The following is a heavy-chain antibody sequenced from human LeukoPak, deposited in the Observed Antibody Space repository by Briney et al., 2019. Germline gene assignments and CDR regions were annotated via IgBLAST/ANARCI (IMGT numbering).Heavy chain of an antibody. Sequence: VASVKVSCKASGGTFSSYAISWVRQAPGQGLEWMGRIIPILGIANYAQKFQGRVTITADKSTSTAYMELSSLRSEDTAVYYCARDYSYYFDSGSPFPVYWGQGTLVTVSS. CDR1: GGTFSSYA. V-gene: IGHV1-69*04. D-gene: IGHD3-10*01. CDR2: IIPILGIA. CDR3: ARDYSYYFDSGSPFPVY. J-gene: IGHJ4*02.